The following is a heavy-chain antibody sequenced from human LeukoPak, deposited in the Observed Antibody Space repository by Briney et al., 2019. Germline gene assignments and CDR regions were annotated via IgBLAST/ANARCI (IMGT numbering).Heavy chain of an antibody. J-gene: IGHJ2*01. Sequence: SETLSLTCTVSGGSISSYYWSWIRQPPGKGLEWIGYIYYSGSTNYNPSLKSRVTISADTSKNQFSLKLSSVTAADTAVYYCARGRIQLWLPQSYWYFDLWGRGTLVTVSS. CDR1: GGSISSYY. CDR3: ARGRIQLWLPQSYWYFDL. CDR2: IYYSGST. D-gene: IGHD5-18*01. V-gene: IGHV4-59*01.